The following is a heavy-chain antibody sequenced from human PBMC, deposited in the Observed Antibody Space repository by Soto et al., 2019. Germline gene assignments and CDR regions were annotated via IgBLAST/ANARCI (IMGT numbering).Heavy chain of an antibody. CDR1: GFTFSNAW. Sequence: PGGSLRLSCAASGFTFSNAWMSWVRQTPGKRLEWVGRIRSETDGGTADYAAPVKGRFTISRDDSRNTLYLEMNSLKIEDTAVYYCQTAWGLEYWGQGTLVTVSS. J-gene: IGHJ4*02. V-gene: IGHV3-15*01. D-gene: IGHD3-16*01. CDR3: QTAWGLEY. CDR2: IRSETDGGTA.